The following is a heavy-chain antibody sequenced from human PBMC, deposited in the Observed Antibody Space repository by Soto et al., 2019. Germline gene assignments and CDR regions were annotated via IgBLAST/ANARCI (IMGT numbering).Heavy chain of an antibody. CDR1: GGSISSGGNS. CDR3: ARAGGLGAVAVDY. Sequence: QLQLQESGSGLVKPSQTLSLTCAVSGGSISSGGNSWSWIRQPPGKGLEWIGYIYHSGSTYYHPSLKRRVTISVDRSKNQFSLKLSSVTAADTAVYYCARAGGLGAVAVDYWGQGTLVTVSS. CDR2: IYHSGST. J-gene: IGHJ4*02. V-gene: IGHV4-30-2*01. D-gene: IGHD6-19*01.